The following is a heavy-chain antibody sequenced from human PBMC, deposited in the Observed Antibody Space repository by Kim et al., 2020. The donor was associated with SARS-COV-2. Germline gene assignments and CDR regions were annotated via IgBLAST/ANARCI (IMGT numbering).Heavy chain of an antibody. J-gene: IGHJ4*02. CDR1: GFTFSNYW. V-gene: IGHV3-7*03. CDR2: IKEDGGEK. D-gene: IGHD3-16*01. CDR3: ARDAKPPMLPNIRLTPNYYFDY. Sequence: GGSLRLSCAASGFTFSNYWMSWVRQAPGKGLEWVANIKEDGGEKYYVDSVKGRFTISRDNAKNTLYLQMNSLSADDTAVYHCARDAKPPMLPNIRLTPNYYFDYWGQGTLVTVSS.